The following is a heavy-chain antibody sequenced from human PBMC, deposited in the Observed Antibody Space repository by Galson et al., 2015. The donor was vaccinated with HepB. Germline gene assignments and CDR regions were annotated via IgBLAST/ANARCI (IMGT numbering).Heavy chain of an antibody. V-gene: IGHV3-33*01. J-gene: IGHJ3*02. CDR1: GFTFSSYG. CDR2: IWYDGSNK. D-gene: IGHD3-3*01. Sequence: SLRLSCAASGFTFSSYGMHWVRQAPGKRLEWVAVIWYDGSNKYYADSVKGRFTISRDNSKNTLYLQMNSLRAEDTAVYYCARVRSGFLEWLDAFDIWGQGTMVTVSS. CDR3: ARVRSGFLEWLDAFDI.